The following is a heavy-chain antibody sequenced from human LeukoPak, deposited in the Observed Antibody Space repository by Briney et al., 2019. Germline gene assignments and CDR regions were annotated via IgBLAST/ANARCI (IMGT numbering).Heavy chain of an antibody. CDR1: GDSISSNSYY. J-gene: IGHJ4*02. Sequence: SETLSLTCTVSGDSISSNSYYWGWIRQPPGKGLEWIGSIYYSGSTYYNLSLKSRVTISVDTSKTQFSLKLNSATAADTAVYYCARGGGYSSSRWSYWGQGTLVTVSS. D-gene: IGHD6-13*01. CDR3: ARGGGYSSSRWSY. V-gene: IGHV4-39*01. CDR2: IYYSGST.